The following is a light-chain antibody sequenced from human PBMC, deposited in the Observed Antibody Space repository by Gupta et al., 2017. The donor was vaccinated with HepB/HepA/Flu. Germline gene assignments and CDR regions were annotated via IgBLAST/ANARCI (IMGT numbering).Light chain of an antibody. Sequence: DIQMTQSPSSLSASVGDRVTITCRASQNISSYLNWYQQKPGKAPKLLIYAASSLQSGVPSRFSGSGSGTDFTLTISRLQPEDFATYYCQQSDSTLWTFGQGTKVEIK. CDR2: AAS. J-gene: IGKJ1*01. CDR3: QQSDSTLWT. V-gene: IGKV1-39*01. CDR1: QNISSY.